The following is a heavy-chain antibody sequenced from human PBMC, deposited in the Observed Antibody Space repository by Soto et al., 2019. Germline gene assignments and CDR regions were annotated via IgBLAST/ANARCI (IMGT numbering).Heavy chain of an antibody. CDR2: IYYSGST. CDR1: GFTFSGYSVN. J-gene: IGHJ3*02. Sequence: VQLVESGGGLVQWGGSLRLSCAASGFTFSGYSVNWVRQAPGKGLEWIGSIYYSGSTYYNPSLKSRVTISVDTSKNQFSLKLSSVTAADTAVYYCARLSDGDYVVSGDDAFDIWGQGTMVTVSS. D-gene: IGHD4-17*01. CDR3: ARLSDGDYVVSGDDAFDI. V-gene: IGHV4-39*01.